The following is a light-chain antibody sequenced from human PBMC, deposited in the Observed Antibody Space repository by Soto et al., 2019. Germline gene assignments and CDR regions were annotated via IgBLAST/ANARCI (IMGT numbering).Light chain of an antibody. CDR3: QQLNNYPST. CDR2: AAS. Sequence: IQLTQSPSSLSASVGDRVTITCRASQDISSYLGWYQQQPGKAPKLLIYAASTLQSGVPSRLSGRGSGTDFTLNINSLQPEECATYFCQQLNNYPSTLGGGAKVDTK. CDR1: QDISSY. J-gene: IGKJ4*01. V-gene: IGKV1-9*01.